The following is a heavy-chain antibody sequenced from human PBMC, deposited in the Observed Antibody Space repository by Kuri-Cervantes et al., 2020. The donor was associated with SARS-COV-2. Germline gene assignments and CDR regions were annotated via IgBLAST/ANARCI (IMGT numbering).Heavy chain of an antibody. V-gene: IGHV4-34*01. CDR2: VSHSGSA. D-gene: IGHD3-3*01. Sequence: GSLRLSCALYGGSFSGFYWSWIRQTPGKGLEWIGEVSHSGSANYNPSLKSRVTISVDTSKNQFSLKLGSVTAADTAVYYCARASTTIYGVLIMLFSSNAFAIWGQGTLVTVSS. CDR3: ARASTTIYGVLIMLFSSNAFAI. CDR1: GGSFSGFY. J-gene: IGHJ3*02.